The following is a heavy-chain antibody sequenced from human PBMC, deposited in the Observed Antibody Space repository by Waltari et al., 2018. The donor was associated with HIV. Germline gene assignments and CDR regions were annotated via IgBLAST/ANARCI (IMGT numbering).Heavy chain of an antibody. CDR3: ARLRIAAAGTFYYYYGMNV. J-gene: IGHJ6*02. CDR2: IIPILGIA. D-gene: IGHD6-13*01. CDR1: GGTFSSYA. Sequence: QVQLVQSGAEVKKPGSSVKVSCKASGGTFSSYAISWVRQAPGQGLEWMGRIIPILGIANYAQKFQGRVTITADKSTSTAYMELSSLRSEDTAVYYCARLRIAAAGTFYYYYGMNVWGQGTTVTVSS. V-gene: IGHV1-69*04.